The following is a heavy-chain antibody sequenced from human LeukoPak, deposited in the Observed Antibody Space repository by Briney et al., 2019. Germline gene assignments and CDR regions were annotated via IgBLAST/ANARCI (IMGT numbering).Heavy chain of an antibody. V-gene: IGHV3-7*01. CDR1: GFTFSSYW. Sequence: PGGSLRLSCAASGFTFSSYWMSWVRQAPGKGLEWVANINQDGSEKYYVDSVKGRFTLSRDNAKNSLYLQMNSLRVEDTAVYYCARDGDYYGSGSYSIYYFDYWGQGTLVTVSS. J-gene: IGHJ4*02. D-gene: IGHD3-10*01. CDR2: INQDGSEK. CDR3: ARDGDYYGSGSYSIYYFDY.